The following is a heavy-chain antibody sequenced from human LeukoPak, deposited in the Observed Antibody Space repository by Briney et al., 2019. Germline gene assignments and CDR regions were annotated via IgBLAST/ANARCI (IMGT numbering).Heavy chain of an antibody. CDR3: ARGGTTVTPGLLWFDP. CDR1: GGSMSSHY. J-gene: IGHJ5*02. V-gene: IGHV4-59*11. Sequence: SETLSLTCSVSGGSMSSHYWSWIRQPPGKGLEWIGYIYYSGSTKYNPSLKSRVTISVDTSKNQFSLKLSSVTAAEPAVYYCARGGTTVTPGLLWFDPWGQGTLVTVSS. CDR2: IYYSGST. D-gene: IGHD4-17*01.